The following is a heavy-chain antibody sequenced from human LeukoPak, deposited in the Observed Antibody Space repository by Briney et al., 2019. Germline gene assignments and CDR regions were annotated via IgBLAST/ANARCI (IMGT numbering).Heavy chain of an antibody. CDR2: IYSGGST. Sequence: PGGSLRLSCAASGFTVSSNYMSWVRQAPGKGLEWVSVIYSGGSTNYADSVKGRFTISRDNSKNTLYLQMNSLRAKDTAVYYCARGGYYYDPHQDWGQGTLVTVSS. J-gene: IGHJ4*02. CDR3: ARGGYYYDPHQD. CDR1: GFTVSSNY. V-gene: IGHV3-53*01. D-gene: IGHD3-22*01.